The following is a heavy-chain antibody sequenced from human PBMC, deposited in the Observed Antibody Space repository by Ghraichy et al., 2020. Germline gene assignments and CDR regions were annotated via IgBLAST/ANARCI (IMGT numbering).Heavy chain of an antibody. Sequence: GGSLRLSCAASGFPFSNYHMTWVRQAPGKGLEWVSAISGSGDGTYYADSVKGRFTISRDNSKNTLYLQMNSLRADDTAVYYCAKDLTQTVAAYWFDPRGQGILVTVSS. D-gene: IGHD6-19*01. V-gene: IGHV3-23*01. J-gene: IGHJ5*02. CDR1: GFPFSNYH. CDR2: ISGSGDGT. CDR3: AKDLTQTVAAYWFDP.